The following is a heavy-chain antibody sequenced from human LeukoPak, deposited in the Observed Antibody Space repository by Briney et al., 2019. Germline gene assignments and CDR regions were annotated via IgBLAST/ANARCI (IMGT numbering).Heavy chain of an antibody. CDR1: GYPFTASW. J-gene: IGHJ4*02. CDR3: AIINHPDGRVY. V-gene: IGHV5-51*01. CDR2: IYAGNSDA. Sequence: GESLKISCQGFGYPFTASWIGWVRQLPGKGLEWTAIIYAGNSDAKYSPSFQGQVSISTDRSISTAYLHWSSLKASDTAIYYCAIINHPDGRVYWGQGTLVTVSS. D-gene: IGHD5-24*01.